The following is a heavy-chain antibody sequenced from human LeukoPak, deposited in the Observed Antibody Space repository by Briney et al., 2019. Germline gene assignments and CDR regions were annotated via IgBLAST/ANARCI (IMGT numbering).Heavy chain of an antibody. V-gene: IGHV1-2*02. CDR2: INPNSGGT. CDR1: GYTFTGYY. Sequence: VASVKVSCKASGYTFTGYYMHWVRQAPGQGLEWMGWINPNSGGTNYAQKFQGRVTMTRDTSISTAYMELSRLRSDDTAVYFCARRCDTSSYYTYYFDYWGQGTLVTVSS. J-gene: IGHJ4*02. CDR3: ARRCDTSSYYTYYFDY. D-gene: IGHD3-22*01.